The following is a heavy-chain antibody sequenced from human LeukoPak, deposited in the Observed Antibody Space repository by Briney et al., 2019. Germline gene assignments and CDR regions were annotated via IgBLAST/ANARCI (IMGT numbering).Heavy chain of an antibody. V-gene: IGHV3-23*01. CDR1: GFHFGDYA. CDR2: IGGDGSGP. J-gene: IGHJ6*02. CDR3: AREYYDFWSGYRYGMDV. D-gene: IGHD3-3*01. Sequence: GGSLRLSCAASGFHFGDYAMYWVRQAPGKGLEWVAHIGGDGSGPSYTDSVKGRFTISRDNSKNTLYLQMNSLRAEDTAVYYCAREYYDFWSGYRYGMDVWGQGTTVTVSS.